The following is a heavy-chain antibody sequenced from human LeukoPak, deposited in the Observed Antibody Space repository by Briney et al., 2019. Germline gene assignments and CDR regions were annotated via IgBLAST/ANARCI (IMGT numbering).Heavy chain of an antibody. J-gene: IGHJ5*02. CDR1: GGTFSNYA. CDR2: IIPIFGTA. Sequence: SVKVSCKASGGTFSNYAITWVRQAPGQGLEWMGGIIPIFGTANYAQKFQGRVTITADGSTTTVYMEMSRLRSEDTAVYYCARGPQGGYNYNWFDPWGQGTLVTVSS. V-gene: IGHV1-69*01. CDR3: ARGPQGGYNYNWFDP. D-gene: IGHD5-24*01.